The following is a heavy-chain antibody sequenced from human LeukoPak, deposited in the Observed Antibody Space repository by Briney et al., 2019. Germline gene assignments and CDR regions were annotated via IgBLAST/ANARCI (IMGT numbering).Heavy chain of an antibody. CDR3: AKGADYDFWSGFDY. CDR2: ISGSGGST. Sequence: GASLRLSCAASGFTFSSYAMSWVRQAPGKGLEWVSAISGSGGSTYYADSVKGRFTISRDNSKNTLYLQMNSLRAEDTAVYYCAKGADYDFWSGFDYWAREPWSPSPQ. CDR1: GFTFSSYA. V-gene: IGHV3-23*01. J-gene: IGHJ4*02. D-gene: IGHD3-3*01.